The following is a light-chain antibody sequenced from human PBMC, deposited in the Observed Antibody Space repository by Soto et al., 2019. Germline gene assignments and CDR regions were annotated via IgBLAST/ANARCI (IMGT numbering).Light chain of an antibody. CDR2: DAS. CDR3: QQRSNWPT. CDR1: QSVSSY. J-gene: IGKJ1*01. Sequence: EIVLTQSPATLSLSPGERATLSCRASQSVSSYLAWYQQKPGQAPRLLIYDASNRATGIPARFSGSGSGTDFTLTISSLEPADFAVYYCQQRSNWPTFGQGTKVDIK. V-gene: IGKV3-11*01.